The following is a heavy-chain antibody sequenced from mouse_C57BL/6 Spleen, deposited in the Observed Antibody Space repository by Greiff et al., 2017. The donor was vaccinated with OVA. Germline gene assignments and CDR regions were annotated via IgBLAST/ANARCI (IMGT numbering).Heavy chain of an antibody. Sequence: QVQLQQPGAELVMPGASVKLSCKASGYTFTSYWMHWVQQRPGQGLEWIGEIDPSDSYTNYNQKFKGKSTLTVDKASSTAYMQLSSLTSEDSAVYYCARHSLYYSNWYVNVWGTGTTVTVSS. J-gene: IGHJ1*03. V-gene: IGHV1-69*01. CDR2: IDPSDSYT. D-gene: IGHD2-5*01. CDR1: GYTFTSYW. CDR3: ARHSLYYSNWYVNV.